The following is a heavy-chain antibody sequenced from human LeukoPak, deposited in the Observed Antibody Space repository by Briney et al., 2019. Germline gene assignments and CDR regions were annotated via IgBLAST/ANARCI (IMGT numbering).Heavy chain of an antibody. CDR1: GGSISSNDHF. Sequence: SETLSLTCTVSGGSISSNDHFWGWIRQPPGKELEWIANIFYTGSTFYNPSLKSRVTISVDTTKNQFSLKLSSVTATDTAVYYCATMMRGVNVDYWGQGTLVTVSS. V-gene: IGHV4-39*01. J-gene: IGHJ4*02. D-gene: IGHD3-10*01. CDR2: IFYTGST. CDR3: ATMMRGVNVDY.